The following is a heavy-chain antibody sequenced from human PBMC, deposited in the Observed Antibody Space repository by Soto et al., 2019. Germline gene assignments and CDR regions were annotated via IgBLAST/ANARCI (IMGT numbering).Heavy chain of an antibody. CDR1: GFTFSNYA. J-gene: IGHJ4*02. CDR3: ARVPASYFESRGYSAPFGY. V-gene: IGHV3-30-3*01. D-gene: IGHD3-22*01. Sequence: QVQLVESGGGVVQPGRSLRLSCAASGFTFSNYAMHWVRQAPGKGLEWVAVISYDGSNKYYADSVKGRFTISRDNSKNTLFVQMNSRRAEDTAVYYCARVPASYFESRGYSAPFGYWGQGTVVTLPS. CDR2: ISYDGSNK.